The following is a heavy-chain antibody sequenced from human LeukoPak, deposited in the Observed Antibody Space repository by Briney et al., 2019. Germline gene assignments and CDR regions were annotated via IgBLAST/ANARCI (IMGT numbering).Heavy chain of an antibody. D-gene: IGHD2-15*01. CDR2: IKSDEITT. Sequence: GGSLRLSCAASGFTFSSYYWMHWVRQAPGKGLVWVSRIKSDEITTNYADSVKGRFTISRDNARNTLYLQMSSLRAEETAVYYCAKDSPVATRWGQGTLVTVSS. CDR1: GFTFSSYYW. V-gene: IGHV3-74*01. J-gene: IGHJ4*02. CDR3: AKDSPVATR.